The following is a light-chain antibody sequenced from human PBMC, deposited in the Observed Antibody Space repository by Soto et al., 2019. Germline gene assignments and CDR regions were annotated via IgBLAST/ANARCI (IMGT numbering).Light chain of an antibody. J-gene: IGKJ5*01. CDR1: QSISSW. CDR3: QQYNSYLIT. CDR2: DAS. V-gene: IGKV1-5*01. Sequence: DIQMTQSPSTLSASVGDRVTITCRASQSISSWLAWYQQKPGKAPKLLIYDASSLESGVPSRFSGSGSGTEFTLTISSLQPDDFATYYCQQYNSYLITFAQGTRLVIK.